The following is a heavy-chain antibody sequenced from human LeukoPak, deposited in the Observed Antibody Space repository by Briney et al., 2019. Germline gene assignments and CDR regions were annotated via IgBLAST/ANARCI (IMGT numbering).Heavy chain of an antibody. Sequence: SETLSLTCTVSGGSISSYYWNWIRQPPGKGLEWIGYIYYSGSTNYNPSLKSRVTISVDTSKNQFSLKLSSVTAADTAVYYCARISGILTGYIWSGVPFDYWGQGTLVPVSS. V-gene: IGHV4-59*01. CDR3: ARISGILTGYIWSGVPFDY. CDR1: GGSISSYY. D-gene: IGHD3-9*01. J-gene: IGHJ4*02. CDR2: IYYSGST.